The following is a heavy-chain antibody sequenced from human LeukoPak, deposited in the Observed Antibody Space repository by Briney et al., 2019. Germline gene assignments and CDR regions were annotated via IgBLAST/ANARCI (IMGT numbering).Heavy chain of an antibody. CDR1: GFTFSSYE. CDR2: ISSGSGYI. J-gene: IGHJ4*02. Sequence: AGGSLRLSCAASGFTFSSYEMNWVRQAPGKGLEWVSSISSGSGYIYYADSLKGRFTISRDNAKNSLYLQMNSLTAEDTAVYYCATSLRGYRQGFDYWGLGTLVTVSS. CDR3: ATSLRGYRQGFDY. D-gene: IGHD5-18*01. V-gene: IGHV3-21*01.